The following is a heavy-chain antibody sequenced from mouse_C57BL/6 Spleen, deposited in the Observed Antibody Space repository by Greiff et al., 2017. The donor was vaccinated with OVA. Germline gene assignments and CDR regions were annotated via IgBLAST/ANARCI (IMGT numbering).Heavy chain of an antibody. CDR2: INPNYGTT. Sequence: SGPELVKPGASVKISCKASGYSFTDYNMNWVKQSNGKSLEWIGVINPNYGTTSYNQKFKGKATLTVDQSSSTAYMQLNSLTSEDSAVYYCARWDYYGSSYAMDYWGQGTSVTVSS. D-gene: IGHD1-1*01. J-gene: IGHJ4*01. CDR1: GYSFTDYN. CDR3: ARWDYYGSSYAMDY. V-gene: IGHV1-39*01.